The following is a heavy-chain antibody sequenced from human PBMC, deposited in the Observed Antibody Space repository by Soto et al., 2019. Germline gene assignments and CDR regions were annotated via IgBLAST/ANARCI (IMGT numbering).Heavy chain of an antibody. Sequence: EVQLVESGGGLVRPGGSLRLSCAASGFTVSSNYMSWVRQAPGKGLQWVSVIYSGGSTYYTDSVKGRFTISRDDSRNTVYLQMTNLRAGDTAVYSCARDSSNVLGGDYLGQGTLVTVSS. J-gene: IGHJ4*02. CDR3: ARDSSNVLGGDY. D-gene: IGHD6-6*01. CDR2: IYSGGST. CDR1: GFTVSSNY. V-gene: IGHV3-66*01.